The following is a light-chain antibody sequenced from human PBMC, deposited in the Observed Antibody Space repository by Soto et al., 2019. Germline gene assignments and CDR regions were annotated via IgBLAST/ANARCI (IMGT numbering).Light chain of an antibody. V-gene: IGKV3-20*01. CDR1: QSVSSSY. CDR3: QHYGSSPFT. CDR2: GAS. J-gene: IGKJ3*01. Sequence: EIVLTQSPGTLSLSPGERATVSCRASQSVSSSYLAWYQQKPGQAPRLLVYGASSRATGIPDRFSGSGSGTDLTLTISRVEPDDFAVYYCQHYGSSPFTFGHGTRVDIK.